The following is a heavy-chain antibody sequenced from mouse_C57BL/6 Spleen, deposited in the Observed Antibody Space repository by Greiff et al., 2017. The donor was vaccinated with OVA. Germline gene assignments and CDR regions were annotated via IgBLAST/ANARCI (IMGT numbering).Heavy chain of an antibody. J-gene: IGHJ4*01. Sequence: QVQLQQSGAVLARPGASVKLSCKASGYTFTSYGISWVKQRTGQGLEWIGEIYPRSGNTYYNEKFKGKATLTADKSSSTAYMELRSLTSEDSAVYFCARRYDGYPYAMDYWGQGTSVTVSS. D-gene: IGHD2-3*01. V-gene: IGHV1-81*01. CDR1: GYTFTSYG. CDR3: ARRYDGYPYAMDY. CDR2: IYPRSGNT.